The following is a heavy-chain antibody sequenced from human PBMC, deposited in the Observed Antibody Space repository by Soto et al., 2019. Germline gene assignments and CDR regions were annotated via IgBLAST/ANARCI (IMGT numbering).Heavy chain of an antibody. D-gene: IGHD5-18*01. Sequence: QVQLVQSGAEVKKPGASVKVSCKASGYTFTSYYMHWVRQAPGQGLEWMGIINPSGGSTSYAQKFQSRVTMTWDTSTSTVYMELSSLRSEDMAVYYCLMGELWLLGYYYYCMDVWGQGTTVTVCS. CDR1: GYTFTSYY. J-gene: IGHJ6*02. CDR2: INPSGGST. V-gene: IGHV1-46*01. CDR3: LMGELWLLGYYYYCMDV.